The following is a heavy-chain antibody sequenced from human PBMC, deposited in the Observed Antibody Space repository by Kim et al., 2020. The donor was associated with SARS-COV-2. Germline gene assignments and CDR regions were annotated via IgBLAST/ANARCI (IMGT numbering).Heavy chain of an antibody. CDR2: FDPEDGET. V-gene: IGHV1-24*01. J-gene: IGHJ4*02. CDR3: ATEIAAWATMGIYYFYY. Sequence: ASVKVSCKVSGYTLTELSMHWVRQAPGKGLEWMGGFDPEDGETIYAQKFQGRVTMTEDTSTDTAYMELSSLRSEDTAVYYCATEIAAWATMGIYYFYYWGQGTLVTVSS. CDR1: GYTLTELS. D-gene: IGHD5-12*01.